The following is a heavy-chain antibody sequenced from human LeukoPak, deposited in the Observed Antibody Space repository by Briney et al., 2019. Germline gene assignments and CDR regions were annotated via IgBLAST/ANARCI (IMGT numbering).Heavy chain of an antibody. CDR2: VYHTGST. D-gene: IGHD3-10*01. CDR1: GGSFSGYY. V-gene: IGHV4-34*01. Sequence: SETLSLTCAVYGGSFSGYYWSWIRQPPGKGLEWIGEVYHTGSTNYNPSLKSRVTISVDTSKNQSSLKLSSVTAADTAVYYCARRSVRGVIRNWGQGTLVTVSS. CDR3: ARRSVRGVIRN. J-gene: IGHJ4*02.